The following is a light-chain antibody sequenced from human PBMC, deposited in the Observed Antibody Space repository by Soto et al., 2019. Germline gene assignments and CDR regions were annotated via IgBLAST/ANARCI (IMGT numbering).Light chain of an antibody. CDR1: QSIGSN. J-gene: IGKJ2*01. CDR3: QQYNNWLHT. V-gene: IGKV3-15*01. Sequence: EVLMTQSQGTLSVSPGERVTVSCRASQSIGSNLAWYQQKPGQAPRLLIYGASTRVIGVPDRFSGGRSGTEFTLTISSLQSEDIAVYFCQQYNNWLHTFGQGTKLEIK. CDR2: GAS.